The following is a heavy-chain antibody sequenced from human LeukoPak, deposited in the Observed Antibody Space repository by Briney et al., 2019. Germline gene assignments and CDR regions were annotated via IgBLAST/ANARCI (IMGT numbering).Heavy chain of an antibody. CDR3: ARGGIAASGTDYYYYYMDV. CDR2: IIPIFGTA. CDR1: GGTFSSYA. J-gene: IGHJ6*03. Sequence: SVKVSCKASGGTFSSYAISWVRQAPGQGLEWIGGIIPIFGTANYAQKFQGRVTITTDESTSTAYMELSSLRSEDTAVYYCARGGIAASGTDYYYYYMDVWGKGTTLTVSS. V-gene: IGHV1-69*05. D-gene: IGHD6-13*01.